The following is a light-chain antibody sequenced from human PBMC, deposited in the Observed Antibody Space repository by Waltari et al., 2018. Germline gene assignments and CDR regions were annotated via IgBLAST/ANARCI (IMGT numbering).Light chain of an antibody. CDR1: SLRTSY. CDR3: HSRKGSDNQVV. V-gene: IGLV3-19*01. J-gene: IGLJ3*02. Sequence: SSELTQGPAVSVALGQTVKITCPGDSLRTSYASWYQVKPGQAPVLVLFGKDKRPPGIPDRISGYTSGTTSSLTITGAQAEDEADYYCHSRKGSDNQVVFGGGTKLTVL. CDR2: GKD.